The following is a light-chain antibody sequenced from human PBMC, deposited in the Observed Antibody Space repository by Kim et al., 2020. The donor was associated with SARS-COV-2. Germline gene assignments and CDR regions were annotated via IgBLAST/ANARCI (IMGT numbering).Light chain of an antibody. CDR3: QRSDTIPRT. Sequence: DIQMTQSPSSLSASVGDRVTITCRASQSINTYLNWYQQKPGEAPKVLIYAATNLQSGVPSRFTGSGSGTEFTLTISSLQPEDFATYYCQRSDTIPRTFGQGTKVEIK. V-gene: IGKV1-39*01. CDR1: QSINTY. J-gene: IGKJ1*01. CDR2: AAT.